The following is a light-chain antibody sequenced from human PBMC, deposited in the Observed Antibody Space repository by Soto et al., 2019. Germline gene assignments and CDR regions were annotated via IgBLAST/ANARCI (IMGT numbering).Light chain of an antibody. CDR2: GAS. CDR3: KQYAKAPLT. J-gene: IGKJ1*01. V-gene: IGKV3-20*01. Sequence: EIVMTQSPATLSVSPGERATLSCRASQIVSDNYLAWYQQKPGQAPRLVVYGASSRATGVQDRFSASGSGTDFTLTIRRLEPEDFAVYYCKQYAKAPLTFGQGTKVDIK. CDR1: QIVSDNY.